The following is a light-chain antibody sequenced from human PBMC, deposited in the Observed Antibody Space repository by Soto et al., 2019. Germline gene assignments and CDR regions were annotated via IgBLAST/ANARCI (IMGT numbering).Light chain of an antibody. Sequence: QSVLTQPPSASGTPGQTVTVSCSISRSNIGGSSVSWYQQLPGTAPKLLIYDDNKRPSGIPDRFSGSKSGTSATLGITGFQTGDEADYYCGSWDSSLSAYVFGTGTKVTVL. CDR3: GSWDSSLSAYV. CDR2: DDN. J-gene: IGLJ1*01. CDR1: RSNIGGSS. V-gene: IGLV1-51*01.